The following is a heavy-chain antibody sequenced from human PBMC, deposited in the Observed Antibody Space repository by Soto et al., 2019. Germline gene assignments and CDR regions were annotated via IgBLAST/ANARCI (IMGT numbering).Heavy chain of an antibody. CDR1: GGSISSYY. CDR3: AREGYSSGSGAFDI. CDR2: IYYSGST. Sequence: ETLSLTCTVSGGSISSYYWSWIRQPPGKGLEWIGYIYYSGSTNYNPSLKSRVTISVDTSKNQFSLKLSSVTAADTAVYYCAREGYSSGSGAFDIWGQGTRVNVSS. D-gene: IGHD6-19*01. V-gene: IGHV4-59*12. J-gene: IGHJ3*02.